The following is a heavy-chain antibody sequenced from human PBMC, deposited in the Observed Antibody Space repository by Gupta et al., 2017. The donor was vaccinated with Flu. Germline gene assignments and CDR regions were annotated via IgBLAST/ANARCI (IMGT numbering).Heavy chain of an antibody. CDR3: AKDTDKSLYSSSSKFDY. CDR2: ISGSGGST. Sequence: EVQLLESGGGLVQPGGSLRLSCAASGLTFSSYAMSWVRQAPGKGLKWVSAISGSGGSTSYADSVKGRFTISRDNSKSTLYLQMNSLRAEDTAVYYCAKDTDKSLYSSSSKFDYWGQRTLVTVSS. V-gene: IGHV3-23*01. CDR1: GLTFSSYA. D-gene: IGHD6-6*01. J-gene: IGHJ4*02.